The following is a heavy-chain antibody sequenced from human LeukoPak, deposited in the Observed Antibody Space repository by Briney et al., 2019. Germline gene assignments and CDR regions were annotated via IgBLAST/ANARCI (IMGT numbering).Heavy chain of an antibody. CDR3: ARGSYDSSDYEYFQH. D-gene: IGHD3-22*01. CDR2: INPNSGGT. J-gene: IGHJ1*01. Sequence: GASVKVSCKASGYTFSDYYIHWVRQAPGQGLEWMGWINPNSGGTNYAQNFQGRVTMTRDTSIITAYMELSSLRSDDTAVYFCARGSYDSSDYEYFQHWGQGTLVTASS. V-gene: IGHV1-2*02. CDR1: GYTFSDYY.